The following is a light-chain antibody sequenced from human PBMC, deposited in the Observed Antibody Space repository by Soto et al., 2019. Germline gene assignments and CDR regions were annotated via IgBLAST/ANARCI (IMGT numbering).Light chain of an antibody. CDR3: CSYAGSYYA. J-gene: IGLJ1*01. CDR1: SSDVGGYNY. V-gene: IGLV2-11*01. Sequence: QSVLTQPRSLSGSPGQSVTISCTGTSSDVGGYNYVSWYQQHPGKAPKLMIYDVSKRPSGVPDRFSGSKSGNTASLTISGLQAEDEADYYCCSYAGSYYAFGTGTKLTVL. CDR2: DVS.